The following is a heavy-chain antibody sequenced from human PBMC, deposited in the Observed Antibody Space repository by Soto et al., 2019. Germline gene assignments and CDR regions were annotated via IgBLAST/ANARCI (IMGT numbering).Heavy chain of an antibody. V-gene: IGHV4-34*01. Sequence: SETLSLTCAVNRGCCSGSYWSRMRQAPGKGMQWIGQINHSRSTHYTPSLQSRVTISVHTSKNQFSLTLRSLTAADTAVSYCARGLGYWSSTNCHPSRHLRCGYRGQGSLGTVAS. J-gene: IGHJ4*02. CDR2: INHSRST. CDR1: RGCCSGSY. D-gene: IGHD2-2*01. CDR3: ARGLGYWSSTNCHPSRHLRCGY.